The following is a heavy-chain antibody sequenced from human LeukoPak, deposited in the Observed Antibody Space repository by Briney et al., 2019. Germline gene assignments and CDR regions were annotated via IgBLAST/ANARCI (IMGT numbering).Heavy chain of an antibody. Sequence: ASVKVSCKVSGYTLTELSIHWVRQAPGKELEWMGGFDPDAAESVYAQKFQGRVSMTEDASTDTAYMELTSLRSDDTAVYYCASLFNHTVGGASYWGQGTLVTVSS. CDR3: ASLFNHTVGGASY. D-gene: IGHD1-26*01. J-gene: IGHJ4*02. CDR2: FDPDAAES. CDR1: GYTLTELS. V-gene: IGHV1-24*01.